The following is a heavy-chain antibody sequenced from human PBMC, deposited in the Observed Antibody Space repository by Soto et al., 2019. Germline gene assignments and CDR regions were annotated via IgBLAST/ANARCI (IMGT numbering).Heavy chain of an antibody. Sequence: GASVKVSCKASGGTFSSYAISWVRQAPGQGLEWMGGIIPIFGTANYAQKFQGRVTITADESTSTAYMELSSLRSEDTAVYYCARSSLAAGMFDYWGQGTLVTAPQ. CDR1: GGTFSSYA. J-gene: IGHJ4*02. D-gene: IGHD6-13*01. CDR3: ARSSLAAGMFDY. CDR2: IIPIFGTA. V-gene: IGHV1-69*13.